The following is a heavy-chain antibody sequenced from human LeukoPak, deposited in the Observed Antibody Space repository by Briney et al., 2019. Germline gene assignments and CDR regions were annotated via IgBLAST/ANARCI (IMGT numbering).Heavy chain of an antibody. CDR2: ISSSGSTI. CDR1: GFTFSDYY. J-gene: IGHJ4*02. V-gene: IGHV3-11*01. CDR3: AKDLHSIAARRFDY. D-gene: IGHD6-6*01. Sequence: PGGSLRLSCAASGFTFSDYYMSWIRQAPGKGLEWVSYISSSGSTIYYADSVKGRFTISRDNAKNSLYLQMNSLRAEDTAVYYCAKDLHSIAARRFDYWGQGTLVTVSS.